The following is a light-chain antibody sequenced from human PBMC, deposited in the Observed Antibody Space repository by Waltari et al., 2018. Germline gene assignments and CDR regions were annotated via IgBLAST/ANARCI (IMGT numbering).Light chain of an antibody. CDR2: DVS. J-gene: IGLJ3*02. CDR3: CSFTSRSTWV. CDR1: SSDVGGYNY. Sequence: QSALTQPASVSGSPGQSITISCTGTSSDVGGYNYVSWYQQRPGKVPKLLIFDVSNRPSGVSNRFSGSKSGNTASLTISGLQAEDESDYYCCSFTSRSTWVFGGGTKLTVL. V-gene: IGLV2-14*01.